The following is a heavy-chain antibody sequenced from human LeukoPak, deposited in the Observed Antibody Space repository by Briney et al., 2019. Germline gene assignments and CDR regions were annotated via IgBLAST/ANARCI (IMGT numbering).Heavy chain of an antibody. CDR3: ARVSSDSGGWYAFDY. CDR2: IHSGGST. J-gene: IGHJ4*02. V-gene: IGHV3-53*05. CDR1: GFTVSSNY. D-gene: IGHD6-19*01. Sequence: GGSLRLSCAASGFTVSSNYMGWVRQARGKGLEWVAFIHSGGSTNYADSVKGRFSISRDNSKNTLYLQLNSLRAEDTAVYYCARVSSDSGGWYAFDYWGQGILVTVSS.